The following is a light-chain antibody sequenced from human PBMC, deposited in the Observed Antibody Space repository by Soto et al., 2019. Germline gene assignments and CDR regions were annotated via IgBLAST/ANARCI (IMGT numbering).Light chain of an antibody. Sequence: DIQMTQSPSSLSASVGDRVTITCRASQSISSYLNWYQQKPGKAPKLLIYGASSLQSGVPSRFSGSGSGTDFTLTISSLQPEDFATYYCQQSYSTPRTFGQGTKVKIK. CDR1: QSISSY. V-gene: IGKV1-39*01. CDR3: QQSYSTPRT. CDR2: GAS. J-gene: IGKJ1*01.